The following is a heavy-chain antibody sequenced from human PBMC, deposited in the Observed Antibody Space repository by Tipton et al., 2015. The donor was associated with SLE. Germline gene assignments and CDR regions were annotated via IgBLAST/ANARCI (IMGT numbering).Heavy chain of an antibody. CDR1: GVSINSYY. CDR2: FYYSGNT. J-gene: IGHJ4*02. CDR3: ARRPSIAAAGTFDY. Sequence: TLSLTCTVSGVSINSYYWSWIRQPPGKGLEWIGYFYYSGNTRYNPSLQSRVTILLDTSKNQFSLKLTSVTAADTAVYYCARRPSIAAAGTFDYWGQGTLVTVSS. V-gene: IGHV4-59*07. D-gene: IGHD6-13*01.